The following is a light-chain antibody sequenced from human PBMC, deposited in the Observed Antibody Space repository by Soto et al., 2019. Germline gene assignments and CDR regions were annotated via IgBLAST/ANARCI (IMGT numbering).Light chain of an antibody. CDR2: DAS. CDR3: QQYGSSWT. V-gene: IGKV3-20*01. J-gene: IGKJ1*01. Sequence: EMVMTQSPATPSLSRGERASLSFRASQSVSSSYLAWYQQKPGQAPRLLIYDASSRATGIPDRFSGSGSGTDFTLAIGRLEPGDFAVYYCQQYGSSWTFGQGTKVDIK. CDR1: QSVSSSY.